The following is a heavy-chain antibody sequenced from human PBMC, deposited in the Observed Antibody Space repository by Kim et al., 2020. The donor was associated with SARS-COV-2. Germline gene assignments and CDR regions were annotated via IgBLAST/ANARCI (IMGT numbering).Heavy chain of an antibody. J-gene: IGHJ1*01. V-gene: IGHV3-23*01. CDR2: ISGSGGRT. CDR3: ARCDSVGSCYFRWGD. CDR1: GFAFSSYA. Sequence: GGSLRLSCAASGFAFSSYAMSWVRQAPGKGLEWVSGISGSGGRTYYIDAVKGRLTISRDNSKNTLYLQMNSLRADDTAVYYCARCDSVGSCYFRWGDWGQGTLVTVSP. D-gene: IGHD2-21*01.